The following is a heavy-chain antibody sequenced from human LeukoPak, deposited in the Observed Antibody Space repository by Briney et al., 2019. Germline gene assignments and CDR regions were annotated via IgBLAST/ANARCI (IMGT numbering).Heavy chain of an antibody. CDR2: IWYDGSNK. CDR3: AKDLTDGYNEGVFDY. V-gene: IGHV3-30*02. D-gene: IGHD5-24*01. J-gene: IGHJ4*02. CDR1: GFTFSSYG. Sequence: GGSLRLSCAASGFTFSSYGMHWVRQAPGKGLEWVAVIWYDGSNKYYADSVKGRFTISRDNSKNTLYLQMNSLRAEDTAVYYCAKDLTDGYNEGVFDYWGQGTLVTVSS.